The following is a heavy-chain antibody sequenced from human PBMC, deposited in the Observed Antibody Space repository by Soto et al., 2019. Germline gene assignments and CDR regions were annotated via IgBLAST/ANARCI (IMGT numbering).Heavy chain of an antibody. CDR2: IYHSGST. Sequence: SETLSLTCAVSGGSISSSNWWSWVRQPPGKGLEWIGEIYHSGSTNYNPSLKSRVTISVGKSNNQFSLTLSSVTAADTAVYYCARVSGSYYYGMDVWGQGTTVTVSS. CDR1: GGSISSSNW. CDR3: ARVSGSYYYGMDV. J-gene: IGHJ6*02. V-gene: IGHV4-4*02. D-gene: IGHD3-10*01.